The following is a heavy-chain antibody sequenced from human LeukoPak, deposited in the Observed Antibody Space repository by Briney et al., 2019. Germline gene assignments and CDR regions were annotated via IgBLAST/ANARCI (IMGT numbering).Heavy chain of an antibody. Sequence: PGGSLRLSCAASGFDFHNYVIHWVRQAPGKGLEWVAVISYDVNIKYHADSVKGRFTISRDSSSKTAYLQMNSLGTEDTAVYYCVREGFYDSGSFPTFYFDYWGQGTLVTVSS. CDR3: VREGFYDSGSFPTFYFDY. CDR1: GFDFHNYV. J-gene: IGHJ4*02. D-gene: IGHD3-10*01. V-gene: IGHV3-30-3*01. CDR2: ISYDVNIK.